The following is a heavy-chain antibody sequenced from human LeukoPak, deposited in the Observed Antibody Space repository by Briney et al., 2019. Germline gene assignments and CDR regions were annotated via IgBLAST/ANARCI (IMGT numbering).Heavy chain of an antibody. D-gene: IGHD3-10*01. CDR1: GYSFTAFY. J-gene: IGHJ4*02. CDR2: IHPRKGDT. CDR3: ARDGDYGTGSYYRGCYDC. V-gene: IGHV1-2*02. Sequence: EASVKVSCKASGYSFTAFYIHWVQQAPGQGLEWMGWIHPRKGDTQYAQKFQDRVTMTRDTSTRTAYMDLSSLGSDDTAVYYCARDGDYGTGSYYRGCYDCWGQGILVTVSS.